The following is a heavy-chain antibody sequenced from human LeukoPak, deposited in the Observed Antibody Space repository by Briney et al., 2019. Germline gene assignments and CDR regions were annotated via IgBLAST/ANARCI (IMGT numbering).Heavy chain of an antibody. D-gene: IGHD5-12*01. V-gene: IGHV1-2*02. Sequence: ASVKVSCKASGCTFTDHYIHWVRQAPGQGFEWMGWINPNTGGTDYAQKFQDRIAISTYTSISTVYMELSRLKSDDTALYYCARDLATIDGIAWYYFENWGQGTLVTVS. CDR3: ARDLATIDGIAWYYFEN. CDR2: INPNTGGT. CDR1: GCTFTDHY. J-gene: IGHJ4*02.